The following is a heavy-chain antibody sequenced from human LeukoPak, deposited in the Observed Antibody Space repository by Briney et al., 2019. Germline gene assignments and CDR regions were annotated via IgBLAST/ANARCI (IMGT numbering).Heavy chain of an antibody. CDR1: GFIFSSYS. CDR3: ARDLEYQLSDY. CDR2: ISGSGDSA. V-gene: IGHV3-23*01. Sequence: GGSLRLSCAASGFIFSSYSMAWVRQTPGKGLEWVSGISGSGDSAYYADSVKGRFTIFRDNYQNTLHLQMNGLRAEDTAVYYCARDLEYQLSDYWGQGTLVTVSS. J-gene: IGHJ4*02. D-gene: IGHD2-2*01.